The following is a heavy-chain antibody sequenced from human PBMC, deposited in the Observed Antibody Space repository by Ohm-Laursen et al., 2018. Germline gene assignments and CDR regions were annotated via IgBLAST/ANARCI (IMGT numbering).Heavy chain of an antibody. CDR2: ISGSGTNT. CDR1: GFTFSTYA. CDR3: AKLLSGGLFPPGAFDI. D-gene: IGHD6-19*01. V-gene: IGHV3-23*01. Sequence: SLRLSCSASGFTFSTYAMSWVRQAPGKGLEWVSDISGSGTNTFYADSVKGRFTISRDNSKNTLYLQMNSLRAEDTAVYYCAKLLSGGLFPPGAFDIWGQGTMVTVSS. J-gene: IGHJ3*02.